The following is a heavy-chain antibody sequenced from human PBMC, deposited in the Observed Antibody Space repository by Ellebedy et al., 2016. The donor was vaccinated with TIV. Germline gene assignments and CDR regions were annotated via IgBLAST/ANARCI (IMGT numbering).Heavy chain of an antibody. J-gene: IGHJ4*02. D-gene: IGHD3-22*01. CDR2: ISGSGGST. CDR3: AKGYYDRRIGSVCPVDY. Sequence: GESLKISCAASGFTFSSYAMSWVRQAPGKGLEWVSAISGSGGSTYYADSVKGRFTISRDNSKNTLYLQMNSLRAEDTAVYYCAKGYYDRRIGSVCPVDYWGQGTLVTISS. V-gene: IGHV3-23*01. CDR1: GFTFSSYA.